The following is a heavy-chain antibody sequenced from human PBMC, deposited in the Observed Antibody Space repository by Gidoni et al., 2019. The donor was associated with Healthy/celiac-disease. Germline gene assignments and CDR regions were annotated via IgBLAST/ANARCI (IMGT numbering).Heavy chain of an antibody. Sequence: QVQLVQSGAEVKKPGSSVKVSCKASGGTFSSYAISWVRQAPGQGLEWMGGIIPIFGTANYAQKFQGRVTITADKSTSTAYMELSSLRSEDTAVYYCARSPEGSSSPGMGYYYYYYMDVWGKGTTVTVSS. CDR2: IIPIFGTA. D-gene: IGHD2-15*01. CDR3: ARSPEGSSSPGMGYYYYYYMDV. V-gene: IGHV1-69*06. CDR1: GGTFSSYA. J-gene: IGHJ6*03.